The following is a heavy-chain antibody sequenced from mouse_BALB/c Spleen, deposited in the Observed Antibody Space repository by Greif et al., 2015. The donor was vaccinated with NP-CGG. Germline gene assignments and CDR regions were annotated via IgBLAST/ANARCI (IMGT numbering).Heavy chain of an antibody. V-gene: IGHV5-4*02. Sequence: EVHLVESGGGLVKPGGSLKLSCAASGFTFSDYYMYWVRQTPEKRLEWVATISDGGSYTYYPDSVKGRFTISRDNAKNNLYLQMSSLKSEDTAMYYCARDDGYSFDYWGQGTTLTVSS. CDR1: GFTFSDYY. CDR3: ARDDGYSFDY. J-gene: IGHJ2*01. D-gene: IGHD2-3*01. CDR2: ISDGGSYT.